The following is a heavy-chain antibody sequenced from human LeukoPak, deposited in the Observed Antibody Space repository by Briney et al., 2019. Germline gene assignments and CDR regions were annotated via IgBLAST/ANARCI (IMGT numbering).Heavy chain of an antibody. CDR1: GFTFSDYY. Sequence: PGGSLRLSCAASGFTFSDYYMSWIRQAPGKGLEWVPYISSSGSTIYYADSVKGRFTISRDNAKNSLYLQMNSLRAEDTAVHYCAKGDSGSYGALDIWGQGTMVTVSS. J-gene: IGHJ3*02. V-gene: IGHV3-11*04. CDR3: AKGDSGSYGALDI. D-gene: IGHD1-26*01. CDR2: ISSSGSTI.